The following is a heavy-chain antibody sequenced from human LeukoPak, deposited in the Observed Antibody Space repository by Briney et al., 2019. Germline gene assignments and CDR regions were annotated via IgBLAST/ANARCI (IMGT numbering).Heavy chain of an antibody. CDR2: IWYDGSNK. CDR3: AREGVANWFDP. Sequence: GGSLRLSCVASGFTFYSYGMHWVRQAPGKGLEWVAVIWYDGSNKYYADSVKGRFTISRDNSKNTLYLQMNSLRAEDTAVYYCAREGVANWFDPWGQGTLVTVSS. J-gene: IGHJ5*02. CDR1: GFTFYSYG. D-gene: IGHD3-10*01. V-gene: IGHV3-33*08.